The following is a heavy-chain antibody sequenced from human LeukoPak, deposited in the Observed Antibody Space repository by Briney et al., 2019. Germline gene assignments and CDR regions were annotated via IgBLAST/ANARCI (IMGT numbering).Heavy chain of an antibody. CDR3: ASDFRDFIVVVPARDY. Sequence: PGGSLRLSCAASGFTFSSYGMHWVRQAPGKGLEWVAFIRYDGSNKYYADSVKGRFTISRDNSKNTLYLQMNSLRAEDTAVYYCASDFRDFIVVVPARDYWGQGTLVTVSS. CDR1: GFTFSSYG. J-gene: IGHJ4*02. D-gene: IGHD2-2*01. V-gene: IGHV3-30*02. CDR2: IRYDGSNK.